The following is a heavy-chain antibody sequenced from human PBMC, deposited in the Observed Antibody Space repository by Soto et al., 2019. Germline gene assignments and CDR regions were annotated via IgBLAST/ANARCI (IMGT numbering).Heavy chain of an antibody. CDR1: GFTFNDYY. CDR2: ISGPGNTI. CDR3: ARDDMDQLLSHLFYYYMDI. V-gene: IGHV3-11*01. J-gene: IGHJ6*03. D-gene: IGHD2-2*01. Sequence: QAQLVESGGALVKPGGSLRLSCAASGFTFNDYYMSWIRQAPGKVLEWVAYISGPGNTIYYADAVKGRFTISRDNAKNSLYLQMNSLWAEDTAVYYCARDDMDQLLSHLFYYYMDIWGRGTTVTVSS.